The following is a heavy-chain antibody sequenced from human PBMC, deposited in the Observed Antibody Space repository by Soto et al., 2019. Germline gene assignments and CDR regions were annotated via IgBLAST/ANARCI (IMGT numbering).Heavy chain of an antibody. CDR2: IYHTGST. CDR1: GGSFSDYY. V-gene: IGHV4-34*01. J-gene: IGHJ2*01. CDR3: ARGLLPWFFDL. Sequence: SETLSLTCAVYGGSFSDYYWTWIRQPPGKGLDWIGEIYHTGSTNYNPSLKSRGTITVDTSKTQFSLKLSSVTAADTAVYYCARGLLPWFFDLWGPGTLVTVSS.